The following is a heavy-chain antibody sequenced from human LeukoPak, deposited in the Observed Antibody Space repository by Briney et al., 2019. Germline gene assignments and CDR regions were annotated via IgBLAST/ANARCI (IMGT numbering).Heavy chain of an antibody. J-gene: IGHJ4*02. D-gene: IGHD2-21*02. V-gene: IGHV1-3*01. CDR2: INAGNGNT. CDR1: GYTFTSYI. CDR3: ARNTETAIPLPYYFDY. Sequence: GASVKVSCKAFGYTFTSYIMQWVRQAPGQRLEWMGWINAGNGNTEYSQKFQGRVTITRDTSASTAYMELSYLRSEDTAVYYCARNTETAIPLPYYFDYWGQGTLVTVSS.